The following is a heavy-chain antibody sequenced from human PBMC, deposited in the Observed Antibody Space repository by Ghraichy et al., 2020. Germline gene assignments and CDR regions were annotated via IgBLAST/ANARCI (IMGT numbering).Heavy chain of an antibody. Sequence: GGSLRLSCAASGFTFSSYAMSWVRQAPGKGLEWVSAISGSGGSTYYADSVKGRFTISRDNSKNTLYLQMNSLRAEDTAVYYCAKAEGWTPFYGMDVWGQGTTVTVSS. J-gene: IGHJ6*02. CDR1: GFTFSSYA. D-gene: IGHD3/OR15-3a*01. V-gene: IGHV3-23*01. CDR2: ISGSGGST. CDR3: AKAEGWTPFYGMDV.